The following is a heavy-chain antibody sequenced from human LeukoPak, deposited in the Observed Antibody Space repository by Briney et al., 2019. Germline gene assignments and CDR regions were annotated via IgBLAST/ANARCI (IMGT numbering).Heavy chain of an antibody. Sequence: SQTLSLTCTVSGGSISSGDYYWSWIRQPPGKGLEWIGYIYYSGSTYYNPSLKSRVTISVDTSKNQFSLKLSSVTAADTAVYYCAREGGGYYDSSGDYWGQGTLVTVSP. CDR2: IYYSGST. CDR3: AREGGGYYDSSGDY. D-gene: IGHD3-22*01. V-gene: IGHV4-30-4*08. J-gene: IGHJ4*02. CDR1: GGSISSGDYY.